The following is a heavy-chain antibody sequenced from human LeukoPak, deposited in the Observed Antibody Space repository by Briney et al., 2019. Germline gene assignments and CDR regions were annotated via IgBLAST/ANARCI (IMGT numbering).Heavy chain of an antibody. D-gene: IGHD5-24*01. Sequence: PSETLSLTCAVYGGSFSGYYWSWIRQPPGKGLEWIGEINHSGSTNYNPSLESRVTISVDTSKNQFSLKLSSVAAADTAVYYCASGAWATRLHSWAQGTLVIVSS. J-gene: IGHJ4*02. CDR1: GGSFSGYY. V-gene: IGHV4-34*01. CDR2: INHSGST. CDR3: ASGAWATRLHS.